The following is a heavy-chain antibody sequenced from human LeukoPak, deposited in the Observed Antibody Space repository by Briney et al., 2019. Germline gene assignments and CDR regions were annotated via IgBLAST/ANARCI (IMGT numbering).Heavy chain of an antibody. CDR1: GFTFSSYA. CDR3: AKEAVYVIVVVPAALDY. V-gene: IGHV3-23*01. J-gene: IGHJ4*02. D-gene: IGHD2-2*01. CDR2: ISGSGGST. Sequence: GGSLRLSCAASGFTFSSYAMSWVRQAPGKGLEWVSAISGSGGSTCYADSVKGRFTISRDNSKNTLYLQMNSLRAEDTAVYYCAKEAVYVIVVVPAALDYWGQGTLVTVSS.